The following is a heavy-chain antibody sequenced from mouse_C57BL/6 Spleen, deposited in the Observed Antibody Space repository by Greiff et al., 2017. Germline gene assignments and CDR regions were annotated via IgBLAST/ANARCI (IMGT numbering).Heavy chain of an antibody. D-gene: IGHD3-2*02. CDR1: GYAFSSSW. Sequence: VKLVESGPELVKPGASVKISCKASGYAFSSSWMNWVKQRPGKGLEWIGRIYPGDGDTNYNGKFKGKATLTAEKSSSTAYMQLSSLTSEDSAVYFCARPGTAQATPWFAYWGQGTLVTVSA. CDR3: ARPGTAQATPWFAY. CDR2: IYPGDGDT. J-gene: IGHJ3*01. V-gene: IGHV1-82*01.